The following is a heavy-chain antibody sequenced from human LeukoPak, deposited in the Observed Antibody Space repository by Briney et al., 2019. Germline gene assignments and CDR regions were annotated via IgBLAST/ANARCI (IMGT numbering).Heavy chain of an antibody. Sequence: GGSLRLSCAASGFTFSSYWMSWVRQAPGKGLEWVANIKQDGSEKYYVDSVKGRFTISRDNAKNSLYLQMNSLRAEDTAVYHCARHSGSSDFDYWGQGTLVTVSS. CDR2: IKQDGSEK. CDR3: ARHSGSSDFDY. D-gene: IGHD1-26*01. V-gene: IGHV3-7*03. J-gene: IGHJ4*02. CDR1: GFTFSSYW.